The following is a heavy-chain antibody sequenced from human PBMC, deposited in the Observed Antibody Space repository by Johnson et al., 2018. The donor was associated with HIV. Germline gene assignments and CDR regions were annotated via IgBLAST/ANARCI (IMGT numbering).Heavy chain of an antibody. CDR3: AKGLIMIVFGGGLAHDAFDM. CDR2: ISYDGSNK. Sequence: VQLVESGGGLVQPGGSLRLSCAASGFTVSGNYMNWVRQAPGNGLEWVAVISYDGSNKYYADSVKGRFTISRDNSKNTLHLQMNSLRAEDTAVYYCAKGLIMIVFGGGLAHDAFDMWGQGTMVTVSS. CDR1: GFTVSGNY. D-gene: IGHD3-16*01. J-gene: IGHJ3*02. V-gene: IGHV3-30*18.